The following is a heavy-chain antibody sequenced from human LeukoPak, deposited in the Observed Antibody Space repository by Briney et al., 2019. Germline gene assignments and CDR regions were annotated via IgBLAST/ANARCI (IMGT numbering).Heavy chain of an antibody. CDR1: GFTFSSYW. V-gene: IGHV3-7*01. CDR2: IKQDGSEK. D-gene: IGHD3-3*01. J-gene: IGHJ4*02. CDR3: ARVRLLYDFWSGLGY. Sequence: GGSLRLSCAASGFTFSSYWMSWVRQAPGKGLEWVANIKQDGSEKYYVDSVKGRFTISRDNAKNSLFLQMNSLRAEDTAVYYCARVRLLYDFWSGLGYWGQGTLVTVSS.